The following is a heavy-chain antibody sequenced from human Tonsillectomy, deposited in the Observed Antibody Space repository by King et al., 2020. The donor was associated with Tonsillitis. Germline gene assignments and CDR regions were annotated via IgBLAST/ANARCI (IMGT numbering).Heavy chain of an antibody. Sequence: VQLVESGAEVKKPGSSVKVSCKASGGTFSSYAISWVRQAPGQGLEWMGGIIPIFGTANYAQKFQGRVTITADESTSTAYMELNSLRSEDTAVYYCARRSRWLQLRNGYFDYWGQGTLVTVSS. J-gene: IGHJ4*02. CDR3: ARRSRWLQLRNGYFDY. V-gene: IGHV1-69*01. CDR1: GGTFSSYA. CDR2: IIPIFGTA. D-gene: IGHD5-24*01.